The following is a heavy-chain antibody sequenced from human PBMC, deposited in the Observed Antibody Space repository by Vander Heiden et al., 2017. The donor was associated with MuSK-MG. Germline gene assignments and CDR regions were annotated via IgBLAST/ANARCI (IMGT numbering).Heavy chain of an antibody. CDR3: ARFRPRVRGAGLFDY. Sequence: QVTLKESGPVLVKPTETLTLTCTVSGFSLSNARMGVSWIRQPPGKALEWLAHIFSNDEKSYSTSRKSRLTISKDTSKSQVVITMTNMDTVDTATYYCARFRPRVRGAGLFDYWGQGTLVTVSS. J-gene: IGHJ4*02. D-gene: IGHD3-10*01. CDR1: GFSLSNARMG. CDR2: IFSNDEK. V-gene: IGHV2-26*01.